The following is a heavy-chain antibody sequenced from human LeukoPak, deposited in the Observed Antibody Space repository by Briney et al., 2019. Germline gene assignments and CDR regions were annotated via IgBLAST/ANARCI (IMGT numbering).Heavy chain of an antibody. Sequence: WGSLRLSCAASGFTFSSYAMSWVRQAPGRGLEWVSAISGSGGSTYYADSVKGRFTISRDNSRDTLYLQMNSLRAEDTAVYYCAKGYYDYVWGSYYFDYWGQGTLVTVSS. CDR1: GFTFSSYA. CDR2: ISGSGGST. CDR3: AKGYYDYVWGSYYFDY. V-gene: IGHV3-23*01. D-gene: IGHD3-16*01. J-gene: IGHJ4*02.